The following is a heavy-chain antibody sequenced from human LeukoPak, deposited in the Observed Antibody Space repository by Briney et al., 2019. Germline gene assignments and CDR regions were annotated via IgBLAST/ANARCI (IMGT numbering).Heavy chain of an antibody. CDR2: MNPNSGNT. Sequence: ASVKVSCKASGYTFTSYDINWVRQATGQGLEWMGWMNPNSGNTGYAQKFQGRVTITRNTSISTAYMELSSLRSEDTAVYYCARGNMWVHGLYYDFWSDSYYYMDVWGKGTTVTVSS. V-gene: IGHV1-8*03. CDR3: ARGNMWVHGLYYDFWSDSYYYMDV. J-gene: IGHJ6*03. D-gene: IGHD3-3*01. CDR1: GYTFTSYD.